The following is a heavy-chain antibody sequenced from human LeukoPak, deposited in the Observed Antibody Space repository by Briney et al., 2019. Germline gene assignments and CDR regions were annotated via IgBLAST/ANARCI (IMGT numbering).Heavy chain of an antibody. V-gene: IGHV4-30-4*01. CDR2: IYYSGSY. CDR3: ARDIVVVTANTYYYYCGMDV. CDR1: GGSISSGDYY. D-gene: IGHD2-21*02. J-gene: IGHJ6*02. Sequence: SETLSLTCTVSGGSISSGDYYWSWIRQPPGKDLEWIGYIYYSGSYYYNPSLKSRVTISVDTSKNQFSLKLSSVTAADTAVYYCARDIVVVTANTYYYYCGMDVWGQGTTVTVSS.